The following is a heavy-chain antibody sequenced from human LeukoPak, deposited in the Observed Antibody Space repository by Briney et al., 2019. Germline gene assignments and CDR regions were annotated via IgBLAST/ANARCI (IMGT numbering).Heavy chain of an antibody. Sequence: GGSLRLSCAASGVTFTNHAMAWVRLAPGKGLEWVSALSDSGGSTYYADSVKGGFTISRENTRNTMYLQMDSLIADDTGVYFCARTPNRDGYSHIDFWGQGALVTVSS. CDR3: ARTPNRDGYSHIDF. D-gene: IGHD5-24*01. V-gene: IGHV3-23*01. J-gene: IGHJ4*02. CDR2: LSDSGGST. CDR1: GVTFTNHA.